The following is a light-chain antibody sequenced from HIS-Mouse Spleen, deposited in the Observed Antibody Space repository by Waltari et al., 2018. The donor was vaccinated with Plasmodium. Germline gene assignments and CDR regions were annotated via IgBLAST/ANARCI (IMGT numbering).Light chain of an antibody. V-gene: IGLV3-10*01. CDR1: ALPKKY. CDR3: YSTDSSGNHRV. CDR2: EDS. Sequence: VSPGQTARITCSGDALPKKYAYWYQQKSGQAPVLVIYEDSKRPSGIPERFSGSSSGTMATLSISGDQVEDEADYYCYSTDSSGNHRVFGGGTKLTVL. J-gene: IGLJ3*02.